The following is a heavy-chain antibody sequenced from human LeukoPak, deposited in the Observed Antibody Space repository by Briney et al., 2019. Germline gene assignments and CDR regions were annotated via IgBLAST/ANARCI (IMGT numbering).Heavy chain of an antibody. D-gene: IGHD4-17*01. Sequence: GGSLRLSCAASGFTFSSYAVSWVRQAPGKGLEWVSAISGSGGSTYYADSVKGRFTISRDNSKNTLYLQMNRLRAEDTAVYYCAKRTMTTDAFDIWGQGTMVTVSS. J-gene: IGHJ3*02. CDR2: ISGSGGST. CDR3: AKRTMTTDAFDI. V-gene: IGHV3-23*01. CDR1: GFTFSSYA.